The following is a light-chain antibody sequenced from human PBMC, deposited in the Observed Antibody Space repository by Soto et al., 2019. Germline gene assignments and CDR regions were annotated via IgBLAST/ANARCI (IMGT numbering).Light chain of an antibody. J-gene: IGKJ1*01. CDR2: GAS. CDR1: QSVSTT. Sequence: EIVLAQSPGTLSLSPGERATLSCRASQSVSTTVAWYHQKPGQAPRLLIYGASNRATGIPDRFSGSGSGTDFTLTISRLEPEEFAVYYCQQYGSSGTFGQGTKVDI. V-gene: IGKV3-20*01. CDR3: QQYGSSGT.